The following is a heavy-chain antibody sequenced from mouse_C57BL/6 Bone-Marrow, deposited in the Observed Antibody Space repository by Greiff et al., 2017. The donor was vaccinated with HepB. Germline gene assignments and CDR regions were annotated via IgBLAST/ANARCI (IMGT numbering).Heavy chain of an antibody. V-gene: IGHV5-4*01. CDR2: ISDGGSYT. J-gene: IGHJ3*01. D-gene: IGHD2-1*01. CDR1: GFTFSSYA. Sequence: EVQVVESGGGLVKPGGSLKLSCAASGFTFSSYAMSWVRQTPEKRLEWVATISDGGSYTYYPDNVKGRFTISRDNAKNNLYLQMSHLKSEDTAMYYCARDRGAIYYGNYEGFAYWGQGTLVTVSA. CDR3: ARDRGAIYYGNYEGFAY.